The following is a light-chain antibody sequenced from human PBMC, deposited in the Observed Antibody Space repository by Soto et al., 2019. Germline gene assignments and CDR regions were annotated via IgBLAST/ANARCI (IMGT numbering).Light chain of an antibody. CDR1: NIGSKS. Sequence: VLTQPPSVSVAPGQTARITCGGNNIGSKSVHWYQQQQCQAPVLDLYDDSDRPSGIPVRFSGSDSRTTATVTISRVEAGDEAESYCQVWDSSSGHPWVFGGGTKLTVL. J-gene: IGLJ2*01. V-gene: IGLV3-21*02. CDR3: QVWDSSSGHPWV. CDR2: DDS.